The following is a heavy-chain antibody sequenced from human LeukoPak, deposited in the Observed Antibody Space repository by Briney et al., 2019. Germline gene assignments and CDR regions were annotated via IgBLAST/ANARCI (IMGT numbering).Heavy chain of an antibody. CDR1: GYTFTGYY. Sequence: ASVKVSCKASGYTFTGYYMHWVRQAPGQGLEWMGWINPNSGGTNYAQKFQGRVTMTRDTSIRTAYMELSRLRSDDTAVYYCARERQGIPSAFDIWGQGTMVTVSS. CDR2: INPNSGGT. V-gene: IGHV1-2*02. D-gene: IGHD2-21*01. J-gene: IGHJ3*02. CDR3: ARERQGIPSAFDI.